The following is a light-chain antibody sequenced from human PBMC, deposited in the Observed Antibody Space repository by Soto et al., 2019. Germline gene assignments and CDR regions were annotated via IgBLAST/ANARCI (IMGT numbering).Light chain of an antibody. V-gene: IGKV3-20*01. Sequence: EIVLTQSPGTLSLSPGERATLSCRASQSVSSSYLAWYQQKPGQAPRLLIYGASSRATGIPDSFSGSGSGTDFPLTISRLEPEGFAVYYCQQYGSSPFTCGPGTKVDIK. CDR3: QQYGSSPFT. J-gene: IGKJ3*01. CDR2: GAS. CDR1: QSVSSSY.